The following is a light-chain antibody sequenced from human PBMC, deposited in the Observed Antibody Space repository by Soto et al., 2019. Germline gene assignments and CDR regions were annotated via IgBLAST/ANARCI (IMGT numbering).Light chain of an antibody. V-gene: IGKV2-28*01. Sequence: DIVMTQPPLSLPVTPGEPASISCRSSQSLLHGNGYEYLDWYLQKPGQSPQLLIYLGSNRASGVPDRFSGSGSGTDFTLKISRVEAEDVGVYYCMQALQTPVTFGQGTKLEIK. J-gene: IGKJ2*01. CDR3: MQALQTPVT. CDR2: LGS. CDR1: QSLLHGNGYEY.